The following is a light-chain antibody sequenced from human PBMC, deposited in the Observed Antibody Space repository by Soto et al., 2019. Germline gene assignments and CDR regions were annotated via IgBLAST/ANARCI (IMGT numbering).Light chain of an antibody. CDR3: QQYGSSPLGT. CDR2: AAS. CDR1: QSISSW. Sequence: DIQMTQSPSTLSASVGDRVTITCRASQSISSWLAWYQQKPGKAPKLLIYAASTLQSGVPSRFSGSGSGTDFTLTISRLEPEDFAVYYCQQYGSSPLGTFGGGTKVDIK. J-gene: IGKJ4*01. V-gene: IGKV1-5*01.